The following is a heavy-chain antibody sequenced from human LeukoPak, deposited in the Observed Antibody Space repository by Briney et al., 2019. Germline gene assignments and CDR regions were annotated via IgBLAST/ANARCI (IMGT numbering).Heavy chain of an antibody. CDR3: AGDEGWTFDI. J-gene: IGHJ3*02. CDR1: GLSFSTHR. Sequence: AGGSLRLSCAASGLSFSTHRMSWFRQAPGKGLEWVALIKQDGSVIHYVDSVKGRFTLSRDSAKNSLSLKINTLRADDTAVFYCAGDEGWTFDIWGQGTKVTVSS. V-gene: IGHV3-7*01. CDR2: IKQDGSVI. D-gene: IGHD5-24*01.